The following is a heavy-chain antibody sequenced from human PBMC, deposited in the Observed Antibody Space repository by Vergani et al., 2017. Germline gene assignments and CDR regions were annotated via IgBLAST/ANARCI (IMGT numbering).Heavy chain of an antibody. V-gene: IGHV3-30*18. CDR3: LKDAGSYENFFDS. Sequence: QVHLVESGGGVVQPGRSLRLSCVVSGFTSSYYGMHWVRQAPGKGLEWVAVISYDGTQKYYADSVKGRFTISRDNSKSTLYLQMNSLRPEDTATYYCLKDAGSYENFFDSWGQGTLVTVSS. CDR2: ISYDGTQK. CDR1: GFTSSYYG. J-gene: IGHJ4*02. D-gene: IGHD1-26*01.